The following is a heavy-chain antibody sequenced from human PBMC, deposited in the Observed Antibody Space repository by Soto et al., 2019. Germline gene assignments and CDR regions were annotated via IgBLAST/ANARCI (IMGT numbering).Heavy chain of an antibody. D-gene: IGHD2-15*01. CDR1: GGSISSGGYY. CDR3: ARGSGSEWYYYYMDV. V-gene: IGHV4-31*03. CDR2: IYYSGST. J-gene: IGHJ6*03. Sequence: SETLSLTCTVSGGSISSGGYYWSWIRQHPGKGLEWIGYIYYSGSTYYNPSLKSRVTISVDTSKNQFSLKLSSVTAADTAVYYCARGSGSEWYYYYMDVWGKGTTVTVSS.